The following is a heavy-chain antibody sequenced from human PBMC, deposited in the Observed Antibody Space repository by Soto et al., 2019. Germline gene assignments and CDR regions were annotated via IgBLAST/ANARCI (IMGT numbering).Heavy chain of an antibody. V-gene: IGHV4-30-4*01. Sequence: PSETLSLTCTVSGGSISSGDYYWSCIRQPPGEGLAWIGYIYYSGSTYYNPSLKSRATISVDTSKNQFSLKLSSVTAADTAVSFCARSQPVSGCFDAWGQGNLGTVS. CDR1: GGSISSGDYY. CDR3: ARSQPVSGCFDA. D-gene: IGHD2-8*01. CDR2: IYYSGST. J-gene: IGHJ5*02.